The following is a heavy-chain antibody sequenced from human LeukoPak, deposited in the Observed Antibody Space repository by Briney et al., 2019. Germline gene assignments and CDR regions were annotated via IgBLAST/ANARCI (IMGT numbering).Heavy chain of an antibody. CDR2: VFSSGST. Sequence: SETLSLTCTVSGGSISSYYWSWIRQPPGKGLEWIGYVFSSGSTNYNPSLKSRVTISVDTSKNHFSLKLSSVTAADTAVYYCARVNYFGSGAYYRFDYWGQEPWSPSPQ. CDR3: ARVNYFGSGAYYRFDY. D-gene: IGHD3-10*01. CDR1: GGSISSYY. J-gene: IGHJ4*01. V-gene: IGHV4-59*01.